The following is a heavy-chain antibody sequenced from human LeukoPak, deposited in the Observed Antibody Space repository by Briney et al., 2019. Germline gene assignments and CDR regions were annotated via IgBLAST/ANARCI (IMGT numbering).Heavy chain of an antibody. D-gene: IGHD3-3*01. Sequence: ASVKVSCKASGYTFTSYGISWVRQAPGQGLEWMGWISAYNGNTNYAQKLQGRVTMTTDTSTSTAYMELRSLRSDDTAVYYRARGKYYDFWSGSLDYFDYWGQGTLVTVSS. V-gene: IGHV1-18*01. J-gene: IGHJ4*02. CDR1: GYTFTSYG. CDR3: ARGKYYDFWSGSLDYFDY. CDR2: ISAYNGNT.